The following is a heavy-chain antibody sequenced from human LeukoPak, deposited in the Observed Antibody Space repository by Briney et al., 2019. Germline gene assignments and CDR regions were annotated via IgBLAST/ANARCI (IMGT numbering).Heavy chain of an antibody. D-gene: IGHD6-19*01. Sequence: PSETLSLTCTVSGGSISSSSYYWGWIRQPPGKGLEWIGSIYYSGSTYYNPSLKSRVTISVDTSKNQFSLKLSSVTAADTAVYHCARAGYSSGWYYFDYWGQGTLVTVSS. V-gene: IGHV4-39*01. CDR1: GGSISSSSYY. J-gene: IGHJ4*02. CDR3: ARAGYSSGWYYFDY. CDR2: IYYSGST.